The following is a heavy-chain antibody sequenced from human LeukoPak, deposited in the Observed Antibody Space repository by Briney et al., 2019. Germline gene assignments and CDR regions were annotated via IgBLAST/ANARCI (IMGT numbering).Heavy chain of an antibody. CDR3: AVYSSGSSLDY. Sequence: GGSLRLSCAASGFTFNKSWMSWVRQAPGKGLEWVANIKQDGSEKYYVDSVKGRFTISRDNAKNSLYLQMNSLRVEDTAVYYCAVYSSGSSLDYWGQGILVTVSS. V-gene: IGHV3-7*01. CDR2: IKQDGSEK. CDR1: GFTFNKSW. J-gene: IGHJ4*02. D-gene: IGHD3-10*01.